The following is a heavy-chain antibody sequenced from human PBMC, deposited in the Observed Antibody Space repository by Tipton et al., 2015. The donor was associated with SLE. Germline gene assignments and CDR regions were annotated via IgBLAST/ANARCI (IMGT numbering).Heavy chain of an antibody. CDR2: ISSSSSTI. CDR1: GFTFSSYE. Sequence: SLRLSCAASGFTFSSYEMNWVRQAPGKGLEWVSYISSSSSTIYYADSVKGRFTISRDNAKNSLYLQMNSLRAEDTAVYYCAREGIAVAGPFDYWGQGTLVTVSS. V-gene: IGHV3-48*03. D-gene: IGHD6-19*01. J-gene: IGHJ4*02. CDR3: AREGIAVAGPFDY.